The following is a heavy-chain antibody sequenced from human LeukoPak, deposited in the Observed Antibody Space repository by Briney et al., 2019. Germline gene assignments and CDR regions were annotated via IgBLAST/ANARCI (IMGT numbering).Heavy chain of an antibody. V-gene: IGHV3-23*01. J-gene: IGHJ4*02. Sequence: PGRSLRLSCAASGFPFSSYAMSWVRQAPGKGLEWVSAVNGSGGSTHYADSVKGRFTISRDNSKNTLYLQMSSLRVEDTAIYYCAKSDYYDSSGHPSSFEYWGQGTLVTVSS. CDR1: GFPFSSYA. D-gene: IGHD3-22*01. CDR2: VNGSGGST. CDR3: AKSDYYDSSGHPSSFEY.